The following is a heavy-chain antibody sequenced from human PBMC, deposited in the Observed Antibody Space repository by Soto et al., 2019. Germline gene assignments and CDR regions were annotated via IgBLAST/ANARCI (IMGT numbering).Heavy chain of an antibody. J-gene: IGHJ4*02. CDR1: GFTFSNYA. V-gene: IGHV3-23*01. CDR3: AKAYFVWSSEQPYYFDY. D-gene: IGHD3-16*01. Sequence: EVQLLDSGGGLVQPGGSLRLSCAASGFTFSNYAMTWVRQGPGKGLEWVSGISGSGGRSYYADSVKGRFTIYRDNSKSTLYLQMNSLRAEDTPVYYCAKAYFVWSSEQPYYFDYWGQGTLVTVSS. CDR2: ISGSGGRS.